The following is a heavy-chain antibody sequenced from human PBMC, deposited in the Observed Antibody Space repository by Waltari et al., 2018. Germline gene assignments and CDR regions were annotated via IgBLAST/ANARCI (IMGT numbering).Heavy chain of an antibody. V-gene: IGHV3-66*02. Sequence: EVQLVASGGGLVQPGGSMRLSCAASGLAVSGNLVTWLRGAPGKGLEWVSIMYTGGSTDYADSVKGRFTISRANSRNTVYLQMNSLRVEDTAVYYCAREGDLGAMAGYFFDYWGQGALVTVSS. CDR1: GLAVSGNL. J-gene: IGHJ4*02. CDR2: MYTGGST. D-gene: IGHD5-18*01. CDR3: AREGDLGAMAGYFFDY.